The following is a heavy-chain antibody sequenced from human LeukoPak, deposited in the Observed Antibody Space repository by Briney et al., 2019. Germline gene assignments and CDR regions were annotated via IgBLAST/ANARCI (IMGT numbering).Heavy chain of an antibody. CDR3: ATHWGQWPFPRGNYFDY. CDR1: GYVFNELP. V-gene: IGHV1-24*01. J-gene: IGHJ4*02. CDR2: FDPLNGDR. Sequence: GASVKVSCRLSGYVFNELPIHWVRQTPGKRLEWMGSFDPLNGDRIYAQTLQDRVTMTEDTFTATAFMEIRSLRFEDTAVYYCATHWGQWPFPRGNYFDYWGQGTLVTVSS. D-gene: IGHD6-19*01.